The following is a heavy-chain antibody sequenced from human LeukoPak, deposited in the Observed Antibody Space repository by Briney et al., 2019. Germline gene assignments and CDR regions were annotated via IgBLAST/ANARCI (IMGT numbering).Heavy chain of an antibody. J-gene: IGHJ4*02. CDR2: IYYSGST. V-gene: IGHV4-31*03. CDR1: GGSISSGGYY. CDR3: ARGYDYYDSSGYSFDY. Sequence: KPSETLSLTCTVSGGSISSGGYYWSWIRQHPGKGLEWIGYIYYSGSTYYNPSLKSRVTISVDTSKNQFSLKLSSVTAADTAVYYCARGYDYYDSSGYSFDYWGQGTLVTVSS. D-gene: IGHD3-22*01.